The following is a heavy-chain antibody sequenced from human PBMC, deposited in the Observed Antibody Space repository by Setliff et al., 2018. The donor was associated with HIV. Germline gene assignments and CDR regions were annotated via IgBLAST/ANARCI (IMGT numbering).Heavy chain of an antibody. D-gene: IGHD5-12*01. CDR1: GGTFSSYA. CDR2: IIPIFGTA. CDR3: ARAHFLVAMTRNWFDP. V-gene: IGHV1-69*05. Sequence: SVKVSCKASGGTFSSYAISWVRQAPGQGLEWMGGIIPIFGTANYAQKFQGRVTITTDTSTNTAHMELIRPRFDDTAVYYCARAHFLVAMTRNWFDPWGQGTLVPVSS. J-gene: IGHJ5*02.